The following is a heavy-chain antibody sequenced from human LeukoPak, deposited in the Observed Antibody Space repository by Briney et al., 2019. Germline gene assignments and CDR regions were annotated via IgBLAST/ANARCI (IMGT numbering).Heavy chain of an antibody. Sequence: ASVKVSCKASGGTFSSYAISWVRQAPGQGLEWMGGIIPIFGTANYAQKFQGRVTITADKSTSTAYMGLSSLRSEDTAVYYCASAPSSGYLGYYYYYMDVWGKGTTVTVSS. J-gene: IGHJ6*03. CDR3: ASAPSSGYLGYYYYYMDV. CDR1: GGTFSSYA. CDR2: IIPIFGTA. V-gene: IGHV1-69*06. D-gene: IGHD3-22*01.